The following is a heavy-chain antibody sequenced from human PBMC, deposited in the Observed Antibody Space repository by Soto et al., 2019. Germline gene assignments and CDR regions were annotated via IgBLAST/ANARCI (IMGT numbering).Heavy chain of an antibody. CDR3: AREYTAWPLAYGLDV. Sequence: AGGSPRPSSVGPGVTLSTHNINRGPPAPGKGLEWVSPISSRSDIYYADSVKGRFTISRDNAKNSVSLQMNSLRAEDTAVYYCAREYTAWPLAYGLDVWGQGTTVTVSS. CDR1: GVTLSTHN. CDR2: ISSRSDI. J-gene: IGHJ6*02. D-gene: IGHD2-2*02. V-gene: IGHV3-21*01.